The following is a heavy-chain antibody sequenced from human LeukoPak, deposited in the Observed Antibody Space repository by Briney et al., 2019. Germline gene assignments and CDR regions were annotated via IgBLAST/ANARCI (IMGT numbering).Heavy chain of an antibody. D-gene: IGHD2-21*01. V-gene: IGHV3-30*02. Sequence: GGSLRLSCAASGFTFSTSGMHWVRQSPGKGLDWVAFIRNDGTKKNYADSVKGRFTISRDNAKNSLYLQMNSLRAEDTAVYYCARGSYDGKYNWFDPWGQGTLVTVSS. CDR3: ARGSYDGKYNWFDP. J-gene: IGHJ5*02. CDR1: GFTFSTSG. CDR2: IRNDGTKK.